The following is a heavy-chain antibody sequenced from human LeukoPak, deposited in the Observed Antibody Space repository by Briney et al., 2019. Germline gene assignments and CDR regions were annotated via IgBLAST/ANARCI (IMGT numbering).Heavy chain of an antibody. CDR2: INTNTGNP. J-gene: IGHJ6*02. D-gene: IGHD6-19*01. CDR1: GYTFTSYA. CDR3: ARALRIAVAGTLYYYGMDV. V-gene: IGHV7-4-1*02. Sequence: ASVKVSCKASGYTFTSYAMNWVRRAPGQGLEWMGWINTNTGNPTYAQGFTGRFVFSLDTSVSTAYLQISSLKAEDTAVYYCARALRIAVAGTLYYYGMDVWGQGTTVTVSS.